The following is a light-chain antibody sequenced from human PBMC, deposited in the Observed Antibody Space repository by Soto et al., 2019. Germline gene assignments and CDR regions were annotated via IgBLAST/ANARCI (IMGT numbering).Light chain of an antibody. CDR3: QQYDTSPPLT. CDR1: QRVRSNY. Sequence: EIVLTQSPGTLSLSPGDRATLSCRASQRVRSNYLAWYQQKPGQAPRLLLYGASSRATGIPDRFSGSGSGTDCTLTISRLEPEDFAVYYCQQYDTSPPLTFGGGTKVEIK. V-gene: IGKV3-20*01. CDR2: GAS. J-gene: IGKJ4*01.